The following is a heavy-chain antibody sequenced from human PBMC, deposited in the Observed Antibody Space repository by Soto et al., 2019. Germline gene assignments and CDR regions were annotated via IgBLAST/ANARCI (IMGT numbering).Heavy chain of an antibody. V-gene: IGHV3-64D*06. CDR1: GFTFSSYA. Sequence: GGSLRLSCSASGFTFSSYAMHWVRQAPGKGLEYVSAISSNGGSTYYADSVKGRFTISRDKSKNTLYLQMSSLRAEDTAVYYCVKEAYYYDSSGYYYGWFDPWGQGTLVTVSS. D-gene: IGHD3-22*01. J-gene: IGHJ5*02. CDR2: ISSNGGST. CDR3: VKEAYYYDSSGYYYGWFDP.